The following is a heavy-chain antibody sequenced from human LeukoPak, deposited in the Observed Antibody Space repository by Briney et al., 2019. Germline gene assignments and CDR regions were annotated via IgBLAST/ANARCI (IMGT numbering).Heavy chain of an antibody. J-gene: IGHJ4*02. CDR3: AKDNSDYFDY. CDR1: GFTFSNYA. D-gene: IGHD4-23*01. Sequence: GGSLRLSCAASGFTFSNYAINWVRQAPDKGLEWVSAISGSGDSTYYADSVRGRFTISRDNSKNTVYLNVSSLRAEDTALYFCAKDNSDYFDYWGQGTLITVSS. V-gene: IGHV3-23*01. CDR2: ISGSGDST.